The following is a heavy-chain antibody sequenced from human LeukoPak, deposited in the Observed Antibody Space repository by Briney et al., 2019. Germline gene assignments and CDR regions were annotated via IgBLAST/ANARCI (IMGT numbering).Heavy chain of an antibody. Sequence: GGSLRLSCTASGFTFSSFWMAWVRQAPGKGLEWVANIKQDGSLQHYGDSVKGRFTISRDNAKNSLYLQMNSLRAEDTAVYFCASLAAYYYGSGSSDWGQGTLVTVSS. CDR3: ASLAAYYYGSGSSD. V-gene: IGHV3-7*01. CDR2: IKQDGSLQ. J-gene: IGHJ4*02. D-gene: IGHD3-10*01. CDR1: GFTFSSFW.